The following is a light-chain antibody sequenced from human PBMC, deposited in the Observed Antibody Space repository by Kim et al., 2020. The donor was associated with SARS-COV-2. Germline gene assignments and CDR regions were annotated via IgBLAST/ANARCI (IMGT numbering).Light chain of an antibody. Sequence: GALGQTARGTCGGNNIGSKNVHWYQQKPGQAPVLVIYRDSNRPSGIPERFSGSNSGNTATLTISRAQAGDEADYYCQVWDSSTVVFGGGTQLTVL. J-gene: IGLJ2*01. V-gene: IGLV3-9*01. CDR3: QVWDSSTVV. CDR1: NIGSKN. CDR2: RDS.